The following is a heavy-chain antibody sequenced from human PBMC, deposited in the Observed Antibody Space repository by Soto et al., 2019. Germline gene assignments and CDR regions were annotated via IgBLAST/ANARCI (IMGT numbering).Heavy chain of an antibody. CDR1: GFTFSDHY. J-gene: IGHJ3*01. Sequence: EVQLVESGGGLVQPGGSLRLSCAASGFTFSDHYMDWVRQAPGEGLEWSGRIRNKANSYTTEYAAAVKGRFVISRDDSEKSLYLQMNGLSTDDPAVYYCARATRSSWTDQSSALWRQGTMVTVSS. D-gene: IGHD6-13*01. CDR3: ARATRSSWTDQSSAL. CDR2: IRNKANSYTT. V-gene: IGHV3-72*01.